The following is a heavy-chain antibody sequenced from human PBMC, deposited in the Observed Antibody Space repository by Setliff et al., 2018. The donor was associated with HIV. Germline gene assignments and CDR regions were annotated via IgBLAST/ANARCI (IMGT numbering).Heavy chain of an antibody. D-gene: IGHD6-19*01. J-gene: IGHJ4*02. CDR1: GFTFSSYS. V-gene: IGHV3-21*01. CDR2: ISASSDYI. CDR3: AKDIGGWFSRQGSDY. Sequence: GGSLRLSCAASGFTFSSYSMNWVRQAPGKGLEWVSSISASSDYIYYEDSVKGRFTISRDNSKNTLYLQINSLRPEDTAVYFCAKDIGGWFSRQGSDYWGQGTLVTVSS.